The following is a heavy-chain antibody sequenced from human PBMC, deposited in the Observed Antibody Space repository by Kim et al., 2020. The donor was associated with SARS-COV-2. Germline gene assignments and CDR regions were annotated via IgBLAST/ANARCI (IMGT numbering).Heavy chain of an antibody. Sequence: GGSLRLSCAASGFTFSSYWMSWVRQAPGKGLEWVANIKQDGSEKYYVDSVKGRFTISRDNAKNSLYLQMNSLRAEDTAVYYCARDMSWGSNAFDIWGQGTMVTVSS. CDR2: IKQDGSEK. CDR3: ARDMSWGSNAFDI. J-gene: IGHJ3*02. CDR1: GFTFSSYW. V-gene: IGHV3-7*01. D-gene: IGHD3-16*01.